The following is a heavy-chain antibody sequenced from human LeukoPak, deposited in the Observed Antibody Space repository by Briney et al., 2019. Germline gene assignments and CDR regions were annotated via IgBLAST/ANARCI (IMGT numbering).Heavy chain of an antibody. CDR2: ISSSGSTI. V-gene: IGHV3-48*04. Sequence: GGSLRLSCAASGFTFSSYSMNWIRQAPGKGLEWVSYISSSGSTIYYADSVKGRFTISRDNAKNSLYLQMNSLRAEDTAVYYCARDLNYYDSSGYYADYWGQGTLVTVSS. CDR1: GFTFSSYS. D-gene: IGHD3-22*01. J-gene: IGHJ4*02. CDR3: ARDLNYYDSSGYYADY.